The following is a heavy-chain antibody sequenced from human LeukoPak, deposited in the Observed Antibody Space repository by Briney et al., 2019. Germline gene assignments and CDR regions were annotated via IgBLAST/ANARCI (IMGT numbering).Heavy chain of an antibody. V-gene: IGHV4-39*07. CDR2: IYYSGST. D-gene: IGHD3-9*01. Sequence: SETLSLTCTVSGGSISSSSYYWGWIRQPPGKGLECIGIIYYSGSTYYNPSLKSRVTISVDTSKNQFSLKLNSVTAADTALYYCARAFTYYDMLTPFDYWGQGTLVTVSS. CDR3: ARAFTYYDMLTPFDY. CDR1: GGSISSSSYY. J-gene: IGHJ4*02.